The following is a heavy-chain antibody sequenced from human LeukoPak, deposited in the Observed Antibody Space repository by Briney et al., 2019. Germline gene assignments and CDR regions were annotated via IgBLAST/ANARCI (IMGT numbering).Heavy chain of an antibody. D-gene: IGHD3-10*01. V-gene: IGHV4-34*01. CDR1: GGSFSGYY. CDR3: ARQPMVRGIISWFDP. CDR2: INHSGST. J-gene: IGHJ5*02. Sequence: SETLSLTCAVYGGSFSGYYWSWIRQPPGKGLEWIGEINHSGSTNYNPSLKSRVTISVDTSKNQFSLKLSSVTAADTAIYYCARQPMVRGIISWFDPWGQGTLVTVSS.